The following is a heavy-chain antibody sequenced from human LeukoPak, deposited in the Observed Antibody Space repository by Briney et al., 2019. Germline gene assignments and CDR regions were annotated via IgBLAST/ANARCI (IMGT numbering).Heavy chain of an antibody. D-gene: IGHD1-1*01. J-gene: IGHJ4*02. CDR1: ELTVSSNY. CDR3: ARDHNYAFDN. CDR2: IGISSGNT. V-gene: IGHV3-11*06. Sequence: PGGSLRLSCAASELTVSSNYMSWVRQAPGKGLEWISYIGISSGNTKYADSVKGRFTVSGDSARNSLYLQMNSLRVEDTAVYYCARDHNYAFDNWGQGTLVTVSS.